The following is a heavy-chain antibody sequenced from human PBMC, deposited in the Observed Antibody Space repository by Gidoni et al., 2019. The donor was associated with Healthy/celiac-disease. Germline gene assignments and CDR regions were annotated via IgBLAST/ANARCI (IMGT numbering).Heavy chain of an antibody. CDR3: ARSLLMVPEGYYYYGMDV. CDR1: GGTFSSYA. CDR2: IIPIFGTA. Sequence: QVQLVQSGAEVKKPGSSVKVSCKASGGTFSSYAISWVRQAPGQGLEWMGGIIPIFGTANYAQKFQGRVTITADESTSTAYMELSSLRSEDTAVYYCARSLLMVPEGYYYYGMDVWGQGTTVTVSS. V-gene: IGHV1-69*01. D-gene: IGHD2-8*01. J-gene: IGHJ6*02.